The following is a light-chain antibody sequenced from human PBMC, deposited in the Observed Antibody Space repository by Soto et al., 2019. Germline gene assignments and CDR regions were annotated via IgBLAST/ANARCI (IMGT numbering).Light chain of an antibody. CDR3: LRYNAFSQT. Sequence: DIPMTQSPSTLSASVGDRVTITCRASQSMNDWLAWYQQKPGKAPKVLIYDASSLQSGVPSRFSGSGSGTEFTLTIDSLQPDDVATYYCLRYNAFSQTFCQGTKVEI. V-gene: IGKV1-5*01. CDR2: DAS. CDR1: QSMNDW. J-gene: IGKJ1*01.